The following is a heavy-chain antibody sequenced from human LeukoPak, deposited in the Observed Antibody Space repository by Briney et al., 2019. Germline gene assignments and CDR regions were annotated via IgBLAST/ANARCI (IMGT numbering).Heavy chain of an antibody. Sequence: QPGGSLRLSCAASGFTFSSYEMNWVRQAPGKGLEWVSYISSSGSTIYYADSVKGRFIISRDNAKNSLYLQMNSLRAEDTAVYYCARDRAMAYYYYYMDVWGKGTTVTVSS. CDR3: ARDRAMAYYYYYMDV. V-gene: IGHV3-48*03. CDR1: GFTFSSYE. D-gene: IGHD5-18*01. J-gene: IGHJ6*03. CDR2: ISSSGSTI.